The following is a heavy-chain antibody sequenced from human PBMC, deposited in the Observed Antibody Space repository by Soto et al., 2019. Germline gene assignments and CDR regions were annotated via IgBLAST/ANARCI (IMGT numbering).Heavy chain of an antibody. CDR1: GFTFSTYW. V-gene: IGHV3-74*01. J-gene: IGHJ4*02. Sequence: GGSLRLSCAASGFTFSTYWMQWVRQAPGKGLVWVSRISNDGTTTSYADSVKDRFTISRDNAKNTLYLQMNSLRAEDTAVYYCARQSNYASDYWGQGTLVTVSS. D-gene: IGHD3-10*01. CDR3: ARQSNYASDY. CDR2: ISNDGTTT.